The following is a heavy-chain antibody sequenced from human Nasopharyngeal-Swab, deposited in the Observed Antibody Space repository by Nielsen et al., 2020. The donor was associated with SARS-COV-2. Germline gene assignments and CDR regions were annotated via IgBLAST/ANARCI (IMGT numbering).Heavy chain of an antibody. D-gene: IGHD4-17*01. J-gene: IGHJ6*02. CDR3: ARRPTNGDYGAYGMDV. CDR1: GYSFTSYW. V-gene: IGHV5-51*01. Sequence: KVSCKGSGYSFTSYWIGWVRQMPGKGLEWMGIIYPGDSDTRYSPSFQGQVTTSADKSISTAYLQWSSLKASDTAMYYCARRPTNGDYGAYGMDVWGQGTTVTVSS. CDR2: IYPGDSDT.